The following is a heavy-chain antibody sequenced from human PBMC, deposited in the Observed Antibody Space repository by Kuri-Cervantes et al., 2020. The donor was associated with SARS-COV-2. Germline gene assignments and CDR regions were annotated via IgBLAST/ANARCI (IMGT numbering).Heavy chain of an antibody. CDR2: ISSSSSYI. V-gene: IGHV3-21*01. D-gene: IGHD5-12*01. Sequence: GESLKISCAASGYTFSSYSMNWVRQAPGKGLEWVSSISSSSSYIYYADSVKGRFTISRDNAKNSLYLQMNSLRDEDTAVYYCARDYADIVATIKGGFYFDYWGQGTLVTVSS. J-gene: IGHJ4*02. CDR3: ARDYADIVATIKGGFYFDY. CDR1: GYTFSSYS.